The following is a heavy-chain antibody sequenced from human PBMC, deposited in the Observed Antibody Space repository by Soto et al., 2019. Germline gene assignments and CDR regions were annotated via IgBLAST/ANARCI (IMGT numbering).Heavy chain of an antibody. CDR2: INHSGST. CDR1: DGSFSGYY. V-gene: IGHV4-34*01. J-gene: IGHJ5*02. D-gene: IGHD3-22*01. Sequence: PSETLSLTCAVYDGSFSGYYWSWIRQPPGKGLEWIGEINHSGSTNYNPSLKSRVTISVDTSKNQFSLKLSSVTAADTAVYYCARGPLMIVVVINGHNWFDPWGQGTLVTVSS. CDR3: ARGPLMIVVVINGHNWFDP.